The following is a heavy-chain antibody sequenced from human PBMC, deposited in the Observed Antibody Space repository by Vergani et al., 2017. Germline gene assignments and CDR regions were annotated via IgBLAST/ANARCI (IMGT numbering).Heavy chain of an antibody. Sequence: QVQLVQSGAEVKKPGSSVKVSCKASGGTFGSYAISWVRQAPGQGLEWMGGFIPIFGTANYAQKFQGRVTITADESTSTAYMELSSLRSEDTAVYYCARDPRYCSSTSCSGGDYWGQGTLVTVSS. CDR3: ARDPRYCSSTSCSGGDY. V-gene: IGHV1-69*12. J-gene: IGHJ4*02. CDR1: GGTFGSYA. D-gene: IGHD2-2*01. CDR2: FIPIFGTA.